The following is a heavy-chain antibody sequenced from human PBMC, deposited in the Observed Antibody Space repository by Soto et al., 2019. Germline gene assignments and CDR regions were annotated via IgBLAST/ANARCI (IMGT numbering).Heavy chain of an antibody. D-gene: IGHD3-22*01. Sequence: QVQLVESGGGVVQPGRSLRLSCAASGFTVSSYAMHWVRQAPGKGLEWVAVISYDGSNKYYADSVKGRFTISRDKSKNTLYLQMNSLRAEDTAVYYCARDPEFVLVVVIHYYFDYWGQGTLVTVAS. CDR3: ARDPEFVLVVVIHYYFDY. CDR1: GFTVSSYA. V-gene: IGHV3-30-3*01. CDR2: ISYDGSNK. J-gene: IGHJ4*02.